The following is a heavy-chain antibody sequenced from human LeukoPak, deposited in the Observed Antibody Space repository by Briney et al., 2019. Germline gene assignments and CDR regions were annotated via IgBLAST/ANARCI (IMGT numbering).Heavy chain of an antibody. CDR1: GYSFSSYG. CDR3: ARRWSSGWYGDY. Sequence: ASVKVSCKASGYSFSSYGVTWVRQAPGQGLEWMGWINGDDGSTNYAPKLQGRVTMSRDTSTTTAYMELRSLRSDDTAVYYCARRWSSGWYGDYWGQGTLVSVSS. J-gene: IGHJ4*02. D-gene: IGHD6-19*01. CDR2: INGDDGST. V-gene: IGHV1-18*01.